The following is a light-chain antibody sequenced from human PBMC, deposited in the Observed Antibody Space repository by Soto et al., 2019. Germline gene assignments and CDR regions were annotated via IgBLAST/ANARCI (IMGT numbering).Light chain of an antibody. Sequence: DIQMTQSPSTLSASVGDRVTITCRASQTISNWLAWYQQKPGKAPKLLIYDASSLEGGVPSRFSGSGSGTVFPLTLSSLQPDDFATYYCQQYYSYWTFGQGTKVEIK. CDR2: DAS. J-gene: IGKJ1*01. CDR3: QQYYSYWT. V-gene: IGKV1-5*01. CDR1: QTISNW.